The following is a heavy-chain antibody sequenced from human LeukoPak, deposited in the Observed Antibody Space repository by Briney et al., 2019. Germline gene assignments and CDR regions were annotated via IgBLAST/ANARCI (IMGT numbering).Heavy chain of an antibody. J-gene: IGHJ4*02. Sequence: PSETLSLTCSVSGGSISTYYWSWIRQPPGKGLEWIGYIYYSGSTNYSPSRKSRVTISVDTSKNQFSLKLTSVTAADTAIYYCARGGSYFDSWGQGTLVTVSS. V-gene: IGHV4-59*01. CDR3: ARGGSYFDS. CDR2: IYYSGST. D-gene: IGHD1-26*01. CDR1: GGSISTYY.